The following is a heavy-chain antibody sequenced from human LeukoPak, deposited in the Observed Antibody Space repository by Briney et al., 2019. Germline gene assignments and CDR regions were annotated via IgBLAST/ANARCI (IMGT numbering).Heavy chain of an antibody. CDR3: AKDSGYESGLLDY. CDR2: ISGSGGST. J-gene: IGHJ4*02. CDR1: GFTFSSYG. V-gene: IGHV3-23*01. D-gene: IGHD5-12*01. Sequence: GGTLRLSCAASGFTFSSYGMSWVRQAPGKGLEWVSAISGSGGSTYYADSVKGRFTISRDNSKNTLYLQMNSLRAEDTAVYYCAKDSGYESGLLDYWGQGTLVTVSS.